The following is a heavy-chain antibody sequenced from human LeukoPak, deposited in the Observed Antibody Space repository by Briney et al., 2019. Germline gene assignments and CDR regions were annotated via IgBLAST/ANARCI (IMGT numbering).Heavy chain of an antibody. Sequence: SQTLSLTCTVSGGSISSGSYYWSWIRQPAGKGLELIGRIYTSGSTNYNPSLKSRVTISVDTSKNQFSLKLSSVTAADTAVYYWASSKELDVPYYYYCYMDVWGKGTTVTVSS. CDR2: IYTSGST. D-gene: IGHD1-7*01. CDR1: GGSISSGSYY. CDR3: ASSKELDVPYYYYCYMDV. V-gene: IGHV4-61*02. J-gene: IGHJ6*03.